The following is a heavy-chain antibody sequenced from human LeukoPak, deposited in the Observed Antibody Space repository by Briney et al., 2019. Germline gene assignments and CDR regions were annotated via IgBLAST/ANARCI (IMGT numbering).Heavy chain of an antibody. CDR2: ISSSSSYI. CDR3: AKDDSLHYFDY. CDR1: GFTFSSYS. D-gene: IGHD2-21*01. J-gene: IGHJ4*02. V-gene: IGHV3-21*01. Sequence: GGSLRLSCAASGFTFSSYSMNWVRQAPGKGLEWVSSISSSSSYIYYADSVKGRFTISRDNAKNSLYLQMNSLRAEDTAVYYCAKDDSLHYFDYWGQGTLVTVSS.